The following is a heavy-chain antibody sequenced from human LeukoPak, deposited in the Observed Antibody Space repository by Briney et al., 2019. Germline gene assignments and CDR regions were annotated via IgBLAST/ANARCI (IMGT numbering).Heavy chain of an antibody. Sequence: GASVKVSCMASGYTFTDYYMHWVRQAPGQGLEWMGWINPNSGGTNYAQNFQGRVTMTRGTSISTAYMELSRLRSDETAVYYCARALEVAGTGLSRWGQGTLVTVSS. D-gene: IGHD6-19*01. J-gene: IGHJ4*02. V-gene: IGHV1-2*02. CDR2: INPNSGGT. CDR1: GYTFTDYY. CDR3: ARALEVAGTGLSR.